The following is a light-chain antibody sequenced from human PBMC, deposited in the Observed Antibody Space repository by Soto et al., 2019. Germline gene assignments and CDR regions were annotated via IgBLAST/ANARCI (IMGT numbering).Light chain of an antibody. CDR2: EVS. V-gene: IGLV2-14*01. J-gene: IGLJ1*01. CDR1: SSDVGDYKY. Sequence: QSVLTQPASVSGSPGQSITISCTGTSSDVGDYKYVSWYQHNPGKAPKLMIFEVSNRPSGVSNRFSGSKSGNTASLTISGLQAEDEGDYYCSSYTGLSTYVFGTWTKLTVL. CDR3: SSYTGLSTYV.